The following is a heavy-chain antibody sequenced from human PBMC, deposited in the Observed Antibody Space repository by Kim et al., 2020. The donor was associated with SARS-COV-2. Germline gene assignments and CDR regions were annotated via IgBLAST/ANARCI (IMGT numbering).Heavy chain of an antibody. D-gene: IGHD3-10*01. V-gene: IGHV1-69*13. J-gene: IGHJ6*02. CDR1: GGTFSSYA. CDR2: IIPIFGTA. Sequence: SVKVSCKASGGTFSSYAISWVRQAPGQGLEWMGGIIPIFGTANYAQKFQGRVTITADESTSTAYMELSSLRSEDTAVYYCARAGYYGSGSYYNAYGMDVWGQGTTVTVSS. CDR3: ARAGYYGSGSYYNAYGMDV.